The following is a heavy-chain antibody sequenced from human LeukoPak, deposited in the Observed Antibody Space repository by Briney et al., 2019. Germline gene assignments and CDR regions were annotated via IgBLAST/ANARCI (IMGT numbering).Heavy chain of an antibody. CDR2: INSDGSST. J-gene: IGHJ5*02. Sequence: GGSLRLSCAASGFTFSSYTMNWVRQAPGKGLVWVSRINSDGSSTSYADSVKGRFTISRDNAKNTLYLQMNSLRAEDTAVYYCARPSGDYGDYLPSWNWFDPWGQGTLVTVSS. D-gene: IGHD4-17*01. CDR1: GFTFSSYT. CDR3: ARPSGDYGDYLPSWNWFDP. V-gene: IGHV3-74*01.